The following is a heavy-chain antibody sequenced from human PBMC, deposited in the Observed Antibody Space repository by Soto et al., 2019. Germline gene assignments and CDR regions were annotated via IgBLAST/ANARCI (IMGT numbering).Heavy chain of an antibody. V-gene: IGHV4-59*12. J-gene: IGHJ6*02. CDR3: ARGGDSYGYGEYYYYGMDV. Sequence: PSETLSLTCTVSGGSISTYYWSWIRQPPGKGLEWIGYIHYSGSTNYNPPLKSRVTISVDTSKNQFSLKLSSVTAEDTAVYYCARGGDSYGYGEYYYYGMDVWGQGTTVTVSS. CDR2: IHYSGST. D-gene: IGHD5-18*01. CDR1: GGSISTYY.